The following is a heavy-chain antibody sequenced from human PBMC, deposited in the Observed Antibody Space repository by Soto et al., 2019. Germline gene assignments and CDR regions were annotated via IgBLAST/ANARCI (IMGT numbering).Heavy chain of an antibody. CDR3: AKDLNDYVWGSYRKHYYYYYGMDV. Sequence: GGSLRLSCAASGFTFSSYGMHWVRQAPGKGLEWVAVISYDGSNKYYADSVKGRFTISRDNSKNTLYLQMNSLRAEDTAVYYCAKDLNDYVWGSYRKHYYYYYGMDVWGQGTTVTVSS. CDR2: ISYDGSNK. CDR1: GFTFSSYG. J-gene: IGHJ6*02. V-gene: IGHV3-30*18. D-gene: IGHD3-16*02.